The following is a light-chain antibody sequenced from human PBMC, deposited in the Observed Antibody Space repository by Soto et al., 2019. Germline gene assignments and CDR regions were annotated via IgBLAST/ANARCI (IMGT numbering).Light chain of an antibody. Sequence: SPGTLSLSPGERATLSCRASQSVSNNYLAWYQQKPGQAPRLLIYGASTRATGIPARFSGSGSGTEFTLTNSCLLSGEGADSNCQHYRNMPAPTLGQGTRLEIK. CDR2: GAS. CDR3: QHYRNMPAPT. V-gene: IGKV3-15*01. CDR1: QSVSNN. J-gene: IGKJ5*01.